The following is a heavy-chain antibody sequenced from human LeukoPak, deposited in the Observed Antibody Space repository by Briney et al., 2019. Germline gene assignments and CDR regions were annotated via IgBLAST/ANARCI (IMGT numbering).Heavy chain of an antibody. CDR3: ARDRFWGRDGYSKFDY. J-gene: IGHJ4*02. Sequence: SVKVSCKASGGTFSSYAISWVRQAPGQGLEWMGGIIPIFGTANYAQKFQGRVTITADGSTSTAYMELSSLRSEDTAVYYCARDRFWGRDGYSKFDYWGQGTLVTVSS. D-gene: IGHD5-24*01. CDR1: GGTFSSYA. CDR2: IIPIFGTA. V-gene: IGHV1-69*13.